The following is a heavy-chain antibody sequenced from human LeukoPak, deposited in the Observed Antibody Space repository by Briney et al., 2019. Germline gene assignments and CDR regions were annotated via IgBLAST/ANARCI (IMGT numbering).Heavy chain of an antibody. V-gene: IGHV4-39*07. CDR1: GGSISSSSYY. CDR2: IYYSGST. Sequence: SETLSLTCIVSGGSISSSSYYWGWIRQPPGKGLEWIGSIYYSGSTYYNPSLKSRVTISVDTSNDQFSLKLSSVTAADTAVYYCTKGYYYMDVWGKGTTVTVSS. J-gene: IGHJ6*03. CDR3: TKGYYYMDV.